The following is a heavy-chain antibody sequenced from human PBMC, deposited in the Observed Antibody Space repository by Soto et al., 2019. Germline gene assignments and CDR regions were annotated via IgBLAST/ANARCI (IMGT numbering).Heavy chain of an antibody. CDR2: ISYDGSNK. D-gene: IGHD3-22*01. CDR1: GFTFSSYA. J-gene: IGHJ4*02. CDR3: ARDRDYYDKFFDY. V-gene: IGHV3-30-3*01. Sequence: AGGSLRLSCAASGFTFSSYAMHWVRQAPGKGLEWVAVISYDGSNKYYADSVKGRFTISRDNSKNTLYLQMNSLRAEDTAVYYCARDRDYYDKFFDYWGQATLVTVSS.